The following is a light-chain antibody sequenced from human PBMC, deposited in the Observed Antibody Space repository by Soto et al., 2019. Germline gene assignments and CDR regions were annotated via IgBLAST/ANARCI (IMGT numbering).Light chain of an antibody. V-gene: IGKV1-33*01. Sequence: DIQMTQSPSSLSASVGDRVSITCQASQDIRTSLSWFQQKPGRAPKLLIYGASYLETGVPSSFRGSVSVSDFTFFISSVQPEDIATYSCQHYHILPPFTFGPGTRVDVK. J-gene: IGKJ3*01. CDR1: QDIRTS. CDR2: GAS. CDR3: QHYHILPPFT.